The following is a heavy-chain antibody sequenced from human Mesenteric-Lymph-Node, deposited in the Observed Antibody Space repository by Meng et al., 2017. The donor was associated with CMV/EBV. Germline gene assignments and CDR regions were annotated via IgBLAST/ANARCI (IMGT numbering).Heavy chain of an antibody. J-gene: IGHJ4*02. Sequence: LSLTCAASGFTFSDYGMHWVRQAPGRGLEWVAFIRLDGSATYYADSVKGRFTISRDNSRNTLYLQMNSLRPEDTAVYYCAKWDVNNGPFDCWGQGTLVTVSS. D-gene: IGHD1/OR15-1a*01. CDR2: IRLDGSAT. V-gene: IGHV3-30*02. CDR1: GFTFSDYG. CDR3: AKWDVNNGPFDC.